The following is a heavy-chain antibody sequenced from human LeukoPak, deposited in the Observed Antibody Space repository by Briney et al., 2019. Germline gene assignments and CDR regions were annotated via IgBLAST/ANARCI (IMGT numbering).Heavy chain of an antibody. CDR2: IYTSGST. D-gene: IGHD6-13*01. Sequence: SETLSLTCTVSGGSISSYYWSWIRQPAGKGLEWIGRIYTSGSTNYNPSLKSRVTMSVDTSKNQFSLKLSSVTAADTAVYYCASDIAAAGVFTFDSWGQGTLVTVSS. J-gene: IGHJ4*02. V-gene: IGHV4-4*07. CDR3: ASDIAAAGVFTFDS. CDR1: GGSISSYY.